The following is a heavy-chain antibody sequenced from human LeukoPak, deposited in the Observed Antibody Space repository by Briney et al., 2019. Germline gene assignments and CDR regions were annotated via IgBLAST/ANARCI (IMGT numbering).Heavy chain of an antibody. CDR2: IYTSGST. CDR3: ARVTARDYGGHFDY. D-gene: IGHD4-23*01. V-gene: IGHV4-4*07. Sequence: PSETLFLTCTVSGGPISSYYWSWIRQPAGKGLEWIGRIYTSGSTNYNLSLKSRLTMSVDTSKNQFSLKLISVTAADTAVYYCARVTARDYGGHFDYWGQGALVTVSS. CDR1: GGPISSYY. J-gene: IGHJ4*02.